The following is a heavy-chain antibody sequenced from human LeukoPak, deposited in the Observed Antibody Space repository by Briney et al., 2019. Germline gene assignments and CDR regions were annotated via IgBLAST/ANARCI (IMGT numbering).Heavy chain of an antibody. V-gene: IGHV1-69*13. CDR1: GGTFSSYA. Sequence: SVKVSCKASGGTFSSYAISWVRQAPGQGLEWMGGIIPIFGTANYAQKFQGRVTITADESTSTAYMELSSLRSEDTAVYYCARSRAVRGVKVWFDPWGQGTLVTVSS. D-gene: IGHD3-10*01. J-gene: IGHJ5*02. CDR3: ARSRAVRGVKVWFDP. CDR2: IIPIFGTA.